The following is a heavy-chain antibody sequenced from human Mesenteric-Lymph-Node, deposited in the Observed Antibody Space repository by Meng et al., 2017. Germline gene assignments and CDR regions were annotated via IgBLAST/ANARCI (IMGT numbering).Heavy chain of an antibody. CDR1: GYIFNNYG. V-gene: IGHV1-18*01. CDR3: ARDLPGGTKGTWLDL. CDR2: ISAYNGNT. J-gene: IGHJ5*02. Sequence: QVLPVQSGAEGKKPGASVKVSCKASGYIFNNYGVSWVRQAPGQGPEWMGWISAYNGNTNYAQNFQGRFTMTTDTSTSTAYMELRSLRSDDTAVYYCARDLPGGTKGTWLDLWGQGTLVTVSS. D-gene: IGHD1-14*01.